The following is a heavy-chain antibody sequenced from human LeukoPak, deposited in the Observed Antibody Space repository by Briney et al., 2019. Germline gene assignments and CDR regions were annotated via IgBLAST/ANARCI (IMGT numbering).Heavy chain of an antibody. D-gene: IGHD6-13*01. CDR3: AREVAAAGYFDY. CDR1: GYSISSGYY. Sequence: SETLSLTCTVSGYSISSGYYWGWIRQPPGKGLEWIGYIYYSGSTNYNPSLKSRVTISVDTSENQFSLKLSSVTAADTAVYYCAREVAAAGYFDYWGQGTLVTVSS. V-gene: IGHV4-61*01. J-gene: IGHJ4*02. CDR2: IYYSGST.